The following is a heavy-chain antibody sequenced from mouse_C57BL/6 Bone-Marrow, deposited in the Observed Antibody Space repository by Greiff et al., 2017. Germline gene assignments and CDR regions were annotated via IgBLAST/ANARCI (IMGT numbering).Heavy chain of an antibody. Sequence: QVQLQQSGAELARPGASVKMSCKASGYTFTSYTMHWVKQRPGQGLEWIGYINPSGGYTKYNQKLKDKATLTADKSSSTAYMQLSSLTSEDSAVYYCARSYYYGSSYLDWYFDVWGTGTTVTVSS. CDR2: INPSGGYT. V-gene: IGHV1-4*01. D-gene: IGHD1-1*01. CDR1: GYTFTSYT. CDR3: ARSYYYGSSYLDWYFDV. J-gene: IGHJ1*03.